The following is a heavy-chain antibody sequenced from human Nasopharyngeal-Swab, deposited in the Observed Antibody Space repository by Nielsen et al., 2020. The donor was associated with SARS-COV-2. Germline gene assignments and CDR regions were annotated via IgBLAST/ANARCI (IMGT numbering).Heavy chain of an antibody. CDR3: ARSKTPHGILWFGELFKLKGYYGMDV. D-gene: IGHD3-10*01. V-gene: IGHV1-69*13. CDR2: LIPIFGTA. CDR1: GGTFSSYA. Sequence: SVQVSCKASGGTFSSYAISWVRQAPGQGLEWMGGLIPIFGTANYAQKFQGRVTITADESTSTAYMELSSLRSEDTAVYYCARSKTPHGILWFGELFKLKGYYGMDVWGQGTTVTVSS. J-gene: IGHJ6*02.